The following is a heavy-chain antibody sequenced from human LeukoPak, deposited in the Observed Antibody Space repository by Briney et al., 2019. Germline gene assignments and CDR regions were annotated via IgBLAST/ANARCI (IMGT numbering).Heavy chain of an antibody. CDR1: GFTFSSYS. V-gene: IGHV3-21*01. CDR2: IISRTSSI. Sequence: PGGSLRLSCAASGFTFSSYSMNWVRQAPGKGLEWVSSIISRTSSINYADSVKGRFTISRDNAKNSLYLQMNSLRAEDTAVYYCARARTSGDEALAGNYWGQGTLVTVSS. J-gene: IGHJ4*02. CDR3: ARARTSGDEALAGNY. D-gene: IGHD6-19*01.